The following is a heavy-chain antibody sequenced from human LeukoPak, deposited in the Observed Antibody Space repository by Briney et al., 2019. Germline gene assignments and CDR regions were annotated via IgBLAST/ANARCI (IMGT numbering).Heavy chain of an antibody. V-gene: IGHV1-18*01. CDR2: ISAYNGNT. Sequence: ASVKVSCKASGYTFTSYGISWVRQAPGQGLEWMGWISAYNGNTNYAQKVQGRVTMTTDTSTSTAYMELRSLRSDDTAVYYCARDQSGYYPGGLDYWGQGTLVTVSS. CDR1: GYTFTSYG. D-gene: IGHD3-22*01. CDR3: ARDQSGYYPGGLDY. J-gene: IGHJ4*02.